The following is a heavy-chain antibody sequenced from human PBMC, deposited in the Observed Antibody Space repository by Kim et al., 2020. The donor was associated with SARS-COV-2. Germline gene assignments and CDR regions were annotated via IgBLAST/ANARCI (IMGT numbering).Heavy chain of an antibody. CDR2: IDGSDGTT. CDR1: GFTFFGHA. Sequence: GGSLRLSCTTSGFTFFGHAMSWVRQAPGKGLEWVSSIDGSDGTTYYVDSVKGRFSISRDDYRNTQYLQVSALRAADTATYYCLKGGWGWIWDYWGQGTLVTVSS. J-gene: IGHJ4*02. CDR3: LKGGWGWIWDY. V-gene: IGHV3-23*01. D-gene: IGHD2-21*01.